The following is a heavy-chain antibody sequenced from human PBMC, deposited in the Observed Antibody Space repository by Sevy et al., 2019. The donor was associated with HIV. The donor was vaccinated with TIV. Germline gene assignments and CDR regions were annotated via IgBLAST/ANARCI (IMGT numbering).Heavy chain of an antibody. V-gene: IGHV3-7*01. Sequence: GESLKISCAASGFTFSSYWMSWVRQAPGKGLEWVANIKQDGSEKYYVDSVKGRFTISRDNAKNSLYLQMNSLRAEDAALYYCARGMSTVTPRDYFDYWGQGTLVTVSS. CDR3: ARGMSTVTPRDYFDY. CDR2: IKQDGSEK. D-gene: IGHD4-17*01. J-gene: IGHJ4*02. CDR1: GFTFSSYW.